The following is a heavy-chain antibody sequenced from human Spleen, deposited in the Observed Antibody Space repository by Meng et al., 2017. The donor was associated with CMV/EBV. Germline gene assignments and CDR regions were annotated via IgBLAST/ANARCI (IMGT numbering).Heavy chain of an antibody. CDR3: ARDMKGATCYDY. Sequence: SETLSLTCTVSGGSINNYYWSWIRQPPGKGLEWIGYSYYSGSTSYNPSLKSRVTISVDTSRNQFSQKLTSVTAADTAVYYCARDMKGATCYDYWGQGTLVTVSS. D-gene: IGHD2-2*01. J-gene: IGHJ4*02. V-gene: IGHV4-59*01. CDR2: SYYSGST. CDR1: GGSINNYY.